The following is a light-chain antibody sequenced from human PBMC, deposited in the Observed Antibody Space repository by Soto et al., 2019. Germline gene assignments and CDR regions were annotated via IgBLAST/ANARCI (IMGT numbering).Light chain of an antibody. J-gene: IGLJ2*01. V-gene: IGLV2-8*01. CDR1: SSDVDGYNY. CDR3: SSFAGGNAV. Sequence: QSALTQPPSASGSLGQSVAISCTGTSSDVDGYNYVSWYQQHPGKSPKLIIYEVTQRPSGVPGRFSGSKSGNTASLTVSGLQAEDEADYYCSSFAGGNAVFGGGTKLTVL. CDR2: EVT.